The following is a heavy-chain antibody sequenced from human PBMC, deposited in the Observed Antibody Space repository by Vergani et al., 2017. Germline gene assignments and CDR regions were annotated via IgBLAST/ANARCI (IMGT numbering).Heavy chain of an antibody. D-gene: IGHD4-17*01. J-gene: IGHJ6*03. CDR3: AGEVYGDYGYYYYYYMVV. CDR2: IYTSGST. CDR1: GGSISSGSYY. Sequence: QVQLQESGPGLVKPSQTLSLTCTVSGGSISSGSYYWSWIRQPAGKGLEWIGRIYTSGSTNYNPSLKSRVTISVDTSKNQFSLKLSSVTAADTAVYYCAGEVYGDYGYYYYYYMVVGGKGTTVTVSS. V-gene: IGHV4-61*02.